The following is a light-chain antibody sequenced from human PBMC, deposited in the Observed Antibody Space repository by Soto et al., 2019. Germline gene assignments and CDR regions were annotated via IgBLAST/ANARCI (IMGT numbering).Light chain of an antibody. CDR3: QQYDSQPLN. Sequence: DVQMTRSPSVLFSAIAVSVKITCQADRHINVYLNWYQQQPGKAPKLLIYDASNLQAGVPSRFSASGSGTDFTLTISSLQPEDIATYYCQQYDSQPLNFGGGTKVDIK. CDR1: RHINVY. CDR2: DAS. V-gene: IGKV1-33*01. J-gene: IGKJ4*01.